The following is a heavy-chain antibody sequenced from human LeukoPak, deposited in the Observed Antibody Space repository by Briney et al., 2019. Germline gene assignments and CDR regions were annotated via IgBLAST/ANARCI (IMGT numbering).Heavy chain of an antibody. V-gene: IGHV1-2*06. CDR3: ARGGTPVFYYYMDV. J-gene: IGHJ6*03. Sequence: ASVKVSCKASGYIFTDYYMHWVRQAPGQELGWMGRINPNSGGTNYAQKFQVRVTLTSDTSISTVYMELSSLRSDDTAVYYCARGGTPVFYYYMDVWGKGTTVTVSS. D-gene: IGHD3-16*01. CDR1: GYIFTDYY. CDR2: INPNSGGT.